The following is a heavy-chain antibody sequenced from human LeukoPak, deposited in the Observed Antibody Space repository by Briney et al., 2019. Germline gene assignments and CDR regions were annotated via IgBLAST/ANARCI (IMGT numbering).Heavy chain of an antibody. V-gene: IGHV3-48*01. Sequence: GGSLRLSCAASGFPFSSYSMHWVRQAPGKGLEWVSYISSSSSTKYCADSVKGRFTISRDNSKNTLYLQMNSLRAEDTAVYYCAKDRSQLLYGDAFDIWGQGTMVTVSS. CDR2: ISSSSSTK. CDR3: AKDRSQLLYGDAFDI. D-gene: IGHD2-2*02. CDR1: GFPFSSYS. J-gene: IGHJ3*02.